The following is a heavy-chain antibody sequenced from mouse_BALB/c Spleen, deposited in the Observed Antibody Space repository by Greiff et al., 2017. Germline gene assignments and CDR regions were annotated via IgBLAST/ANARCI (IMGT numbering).Heavy chain of an antibody. CDR2: ISSGGSYT. D-gene: IGHD2-13*01. CDR3: ARQSDGDPHYYAMDY. V-gene: IGHV5-6*01. CDR1: GFTFSSYG. Sequence: EVMLVESGGDLMKPGGSLKLSCAASGFTFSSYGMSWVRQTPDKRLEWVATISSGGSYTYYPDSVKGRFTISRDNAKNTLYLQMSSLKSEDTAMYYCARQSDGDPHYYAMDYWGQGTSVTVSS. J-gene: IGHJ4*01.